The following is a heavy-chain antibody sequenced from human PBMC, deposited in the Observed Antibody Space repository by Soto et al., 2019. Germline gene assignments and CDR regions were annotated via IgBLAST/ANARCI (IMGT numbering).Heavy chain of an antibody. J-gene: IGHJ4*02. CDR2: IWYDGSNK. Sequence: GGSLRLSCAASGFTFSSYGMHWVRQAPGKGLEWVAVIWYDGSNKYYADSVKGRFTISRDNSKNTLYLQMNSLRAEDTAVYYCARDIGHAYYYDSSDPLDYWGQGTLVTVSS. D-gene: IGHD3-22*01. CDR3: ARDIGHAYYYDSSDPLDY. V-gene: IGHV3-33*01. CDR1: GFTFSSYG.